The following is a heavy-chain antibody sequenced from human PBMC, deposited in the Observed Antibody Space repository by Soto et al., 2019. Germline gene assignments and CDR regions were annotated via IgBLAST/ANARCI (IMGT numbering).Heavy chain of an antibody. V-gene: IGHV1-8*01. Sequence: ASLKVSCKASGYTFTIHDINWVRQATGQGLEWMGWMNPNSRNPGYLQKFQGRVTITRNTSISTAYTELSSLRSGDRAVYYCARVGYYYDSSGYYMSFEYCGQGTLVTVS. D-gene: IGHD3-22*01. CDR1: GYTFTIHD. J-gene: IGHJ4*02. CDR3: ARVGYYYDSSGYYMSFEY. CDR2: MNPNSRNP.